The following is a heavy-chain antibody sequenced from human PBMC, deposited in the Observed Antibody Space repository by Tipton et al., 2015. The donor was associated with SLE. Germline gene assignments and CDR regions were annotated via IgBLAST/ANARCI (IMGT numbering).Heavy chain of an antibody. CDR2: ITPFNGNT. Sequence: QLVQSGAEVKKTGSSVKVSCKASGYTFTYRYLHWVRQAPGQALEWMGWITPFNGNTNYAQKFQDRVTITRDRSMSTAYMELSSLRYEDTAMYYCASRRQQLSQGSFDIWGQGTMVTVSS. V-gene: IGHV1-45*02. D-gene: IGHD6-13*01. CDR1: GYTFTYRY. J-gene: IGHJ3*02. CDR3: ASRRQQLSQGSFDI.